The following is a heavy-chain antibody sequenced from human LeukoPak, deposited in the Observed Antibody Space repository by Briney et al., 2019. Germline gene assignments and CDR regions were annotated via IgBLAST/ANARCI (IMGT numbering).Heavy chain of an antibody. Sequence: SQTLSLTCAISGDSVSSNSAVWNWIRQSPSRGLEWLGRTYYRSKWYNDYAVSVKSRMTIKPDTSKNQFSLQLNSATPEDTAVYYCARLGLGGAFDIWGQGTMVTVSS. CDR1: GDSVSSNSAV. CDR2: TYYRSKWYN. CDR3: ARLGLGGAFDI. V-gene: IGHV6-1*01. J-gene: IGHJ3*02. D-gene: IGHD2-15*01.